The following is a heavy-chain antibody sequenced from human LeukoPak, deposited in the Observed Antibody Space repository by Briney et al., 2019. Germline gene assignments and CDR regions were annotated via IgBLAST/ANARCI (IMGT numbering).Heavy chain of an antibody. D-gene: IGHD2-15*01. CDR2: INPSGGST. Sequence: ASVKVSCKASGYTFTSYYMHWVRQAPGQGLEWMGIINPSGGSTSYAQKFQGRVTMTRDMSTSTVYMELSSLRSEDTAVYYCASSDMRFNWFDPWGQGTLVTVSS. CDR1: GYTFTSYY. J-gene: IGHJ5*02. CDR3: ASSDMRFNWFDP. V-gene: IGHV1-46*01.